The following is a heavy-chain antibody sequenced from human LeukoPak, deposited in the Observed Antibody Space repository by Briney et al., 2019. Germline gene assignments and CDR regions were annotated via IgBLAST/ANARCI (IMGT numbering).Heavy chain of an antibody. CDR2: INTDGSYT. V-gene: IGHV3-74*01. D-gene: IGHD1-7*01. J-gene: IGHJ4*02. CDR1: GFTFSSYW. CDR3: TRSWNYVLDY. Sequence: GGSLRLSCAASGFTFSSYWMHWGRQAPGKGLVWVSRINTDGSYTDYADSVKGRFSISRDNAKSTLYLQLNSLRAEDTAVYYCTRSWNYVLDYWGQGTLVTVSS.